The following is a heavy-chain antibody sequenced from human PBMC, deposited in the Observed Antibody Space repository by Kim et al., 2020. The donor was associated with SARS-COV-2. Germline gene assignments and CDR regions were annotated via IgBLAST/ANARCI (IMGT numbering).Heavy chain of an antibody. J-gene: IGHJ4*02. CDR1: GGSISSSSYY. V-gene: IGHV4-39*01. D-gene: IGHD2-21*02. CDR2: IYYSGST. Sequence: SETLSLTCTVSGGSISSSSYYWGWIRQPPGKGLEWIGSIYYSGSTYYNPSLKSRVTISVDTSKNQFSLKLSSVTAADTAVYYCATTAPVVVTASPDYWGQGTLVTVSS. CDR3: ATTAPVVVTASPDY.